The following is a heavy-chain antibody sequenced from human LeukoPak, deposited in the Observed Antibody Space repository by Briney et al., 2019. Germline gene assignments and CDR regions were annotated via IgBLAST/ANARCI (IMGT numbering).Heavy chain of an antibody. CDR2: IIPIFGTA. CDR1: GGTFSSYA. J-gene: IGHJ4*02. D-gene: IGHD3-22*01. CDR3: ARDQPNYYDSSGYYYNLDY. Sequence: SVKVSCKASGGTFSSYAISRVRQAPGQGLEWMGGIIPIFGTANYAQKFQGRVTITADESTSTAYMELSSLRSEDTAVYYCARDQPNYYDSSGYYYNLDYWGQGTLVTVSS. V-gene: IGHV1-69*01.